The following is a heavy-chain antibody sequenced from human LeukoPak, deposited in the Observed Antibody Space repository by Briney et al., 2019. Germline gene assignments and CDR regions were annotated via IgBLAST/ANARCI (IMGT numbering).Heavy chain of an antibody. Sequence: PGGSLRLSCAASGFTFSDYYMSWIRQAPGKGLEWVSYISSSSYTNYADSVKGRFTISRDNAKNSLYLQMYSLRAEDTAVYYCARSPSMVRGVITFFDYWGQGTLVTVSS. D-gene: IGHD3-10*01. CDR3: ARSPSMVRGVITFFDY. CDR2: ISSSSYT. J-gene: IGHJ4*02. CDR1: GFTFSDYY. V-gene: IGHV3-11*06.